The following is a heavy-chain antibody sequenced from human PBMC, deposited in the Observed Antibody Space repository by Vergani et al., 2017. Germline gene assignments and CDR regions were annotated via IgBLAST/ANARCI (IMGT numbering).Heavy chain of an antibody. D-gene: IGHD3-3*01. V-gene: IGHV1-3*01. CDR3: ARDRNDFWSGSGGGXIDY. J-gene: IGHJ4*02. Sequence: QVQLVQSGAEVKKPGASVKVSCKASGYTFTSYAMHWVRQAPGQRLEWMGWINAGNGNTKYSQKFQGRVTITRDTSASTAYMELSSLRSEDTAVYYCARDRNDFWSGSGGGXIDYWGQGTLVTVSS. CDR1: GYTFTSYA. CDR2: INAGNGNT.